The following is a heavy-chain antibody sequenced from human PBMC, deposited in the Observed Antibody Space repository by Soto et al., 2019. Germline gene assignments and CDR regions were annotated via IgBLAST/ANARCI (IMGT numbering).Heavy chain of an antibody. CDR3: TKASSDRHHMDV. Sequence: GGSLRLSCAASGFTFSNFVMRWVRQTPGKGLEWVSTITETGGETYYTDSVQGWLTVSRDNSKKTLYLQMTSLRAEDTALYYCTKASSDRHHMDVWGQGTTVTVSS. CDR1: GFTFSNFV. V-gene: IGHV3-23*01. CDR2: ITETGGET. J-gene: IGHJ6*02.